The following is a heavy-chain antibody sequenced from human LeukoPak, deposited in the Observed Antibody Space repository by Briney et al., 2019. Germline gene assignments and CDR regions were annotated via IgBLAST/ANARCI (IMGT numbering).Heavy chain of an antibody. V-gene: IGHV1-2*02. CDR1: GYTFTGYY. CDR3: ARCSQQWLVPDFDY. Sequence: ASVKVSCKASGYTFTGYYMHWVRQAPGQGLEWMGWINPNSGGTNYAQKFQGRVTMTRDTSISTAYMEPSRLRSDDTAVYYCARCSQQWLVPDFDYWGQGTLVTVSS. CDR2: INPNSGGT. J-gene: IGHJ4*02. D-gene: IGHD6-19*01.